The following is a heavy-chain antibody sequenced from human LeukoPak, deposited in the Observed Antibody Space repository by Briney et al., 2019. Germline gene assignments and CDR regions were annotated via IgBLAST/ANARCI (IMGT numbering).Heavy chain of an antibody. Sequence: ASVNVSRKASGYTFTIYGISWVRQAPGQGLEGMGCISAYNSNTNYAQKLQGRVTMTTDTATTTANMELRSLRSDDTAVYYCARFARGYSNFEPFYNWGERTLVT. V-gene: IGHV1-18*01. CDR3: ARFARGYSNFEPFYN. CDR1: GYTFTIYG. CDR2: ISAYNSNT. D-gene: IGHD4-11*01. J-gene: IGHJ4*02.